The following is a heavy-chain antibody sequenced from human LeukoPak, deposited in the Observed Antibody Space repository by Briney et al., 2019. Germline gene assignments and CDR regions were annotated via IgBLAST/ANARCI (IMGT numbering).Heavy chain of an antibody. V-gene: IGHV3-23*01. Sequence: GGSLRLSCAASGFTFTSCTMSWARQAPGKGLEWVSDIRGSGDNTYYADSVKGRFTISRDNSKNTLYPQMSSLRAEDTAVYFCAKGGSYRVQPYFDYWGQGALVTVSS. CDR3: AKGGSYRVQPYFDY. J-gene: IGHJ4*02. D-gene: IGHD1-1*01. CDR1: GFTFTSCT. CDR2: IRGSGDNT.